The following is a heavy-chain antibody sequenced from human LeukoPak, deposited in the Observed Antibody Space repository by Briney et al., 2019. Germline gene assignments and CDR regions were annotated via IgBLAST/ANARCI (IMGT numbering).Heavy chain of an antibody. D-gene: IGHD5-12*01. CDR3: AIYSGYGTNAFDI. Sequence: GGSLRLSCAASGFTFSSYAMTWVRQGPGKGLEWVSDISGGGGNTYYADSVKGRFTISRDNSKNTLYLQMHSLRAEDTAVYYCAIYSGYGTNAFDIWGQGTVVTVSS. J-gene: IGHJ3*02. V-gene: IGHV3-23*01. CDR2: ISGGGGNT. CDR1: GFTFSSYA.